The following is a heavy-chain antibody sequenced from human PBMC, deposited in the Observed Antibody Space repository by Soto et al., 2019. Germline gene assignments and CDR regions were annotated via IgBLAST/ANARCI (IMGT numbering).Heavy chain of an antibody. CDR2: IIPILGIA. CDR1: GGTFSSYT. V-gene: IGHV1-69*08. CDR3: ARDKISSGWPNWFDP. J-gene: IGHJ5*02. D-gene: IGHD6-19*01. Sequence: QVQLVQSGAEVKKPGSSVKVSCKASGGTFSSYTISWVRQAPGQGLEWMGRIIPILGIANYAQKFQGRVTITADKSTSTAYMELSSLRSEDTAVYYCARDKISSGWPNWFDPWGQGTLVTVSS.